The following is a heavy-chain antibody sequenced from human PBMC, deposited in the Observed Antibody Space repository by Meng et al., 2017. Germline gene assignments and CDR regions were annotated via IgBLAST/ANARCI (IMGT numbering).Heavy chain of an antibody. J-gene: IGHJ4*02. CDR1: GFSLSTSGVG. CDR3: AHRPNVEMATYHFDY. Sequence: QITWKESGPTLVKPTQTLTLTCTFSGFSLSTSGVGVGWIRQPPGKALEWLALIYWDDDKRYSPSLKSRLTITKDTSKNQVVLTMTNMDPVDTATYYCAHRPNVEMATYHFDYWGQGTLVTVSS. D-gene: IGHD5-24*01. CDR2: IYWDDDK. V-gene: IGHV2-5*02.